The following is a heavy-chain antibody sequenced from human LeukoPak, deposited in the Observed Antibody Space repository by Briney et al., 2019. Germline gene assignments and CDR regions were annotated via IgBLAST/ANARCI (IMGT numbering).Heavy chain of an antibody. Sequence: SVKVSCKASGGTSGIYGISWVRQAPGQGLEWMGGIIPISGTADYAQKFQGRVTITTDESTTTVYMELSSLRFEDTAVYYCAREEYNNSLSDAFHIWGQGTLVTVSS. J-gene: IGHJ3*02. V-gene: IGHV1-69*05. CDR1: GGTSGIYG. CDR3: AREEYNNSLSDAFHI. D-gene: IGHD4-11*01. CDR2: IIPISGTA.